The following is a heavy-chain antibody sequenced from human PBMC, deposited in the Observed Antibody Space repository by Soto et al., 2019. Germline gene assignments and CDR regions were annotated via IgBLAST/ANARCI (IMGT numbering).Heavy chain of an antibody. CDR3: ARNRDYYDSSGYYSNWFDP. Sequence: SETLSLTCTVSGGSISSYYWSWIRQPPGKGLEWIGYIYYSGSTNYNPSLKSRVTISVDASKNQFSLKLSSVTAADTAVYYCARNRDYYDSSGYYSNWFDPWGQGTLVTVSS. J-gene: IGHJ5*02. D-gene: IGHD3-22*01. V-gene: IGHV4-59*01. CDR1: GGSISSYY. CDR2: IYYSGST.